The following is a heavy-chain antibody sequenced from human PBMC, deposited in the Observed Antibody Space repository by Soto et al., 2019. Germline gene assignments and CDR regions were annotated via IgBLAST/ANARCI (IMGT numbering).Heavy chain of an antibody. CDR2: IYNTESP. V-gene: IGHV4-4*07. Sequence: SETLSLTSTVSGGSITSYSWSWIRQPARKGLEWIERIYNTESPNYSSSLKSRVIMSVDTSKNQFSLKLSFVTAADTAVYYCARDMRVFGGMDVWGQGTTVT. CDR3: ARDMRVFGGMDV. J-gene: IGHJ6*02. CDR1: GGSITSYS. D-gene: IGHD3-3*01.